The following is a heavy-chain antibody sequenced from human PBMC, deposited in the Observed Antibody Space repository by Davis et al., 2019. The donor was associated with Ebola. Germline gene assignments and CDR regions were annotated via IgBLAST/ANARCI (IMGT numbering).Heavy chain of an antibody. D-gene: IGHD2-21*01. J-gene: IGHJ4*02. CDR1: DASISGHY. CDR2: ISGSGRT. V-gene: IGHV4-59*11. CDR3: SRFGEGAY. Sequence: PSETLSLTCTVSDASISGHYWNWFRQPPGQGLEWIGFISGSGRTRYNPSLKSRVTISADTSKNQFSLNLSSVTAADTAVYFCSRFGEGAYWGQGTLVTVSS.